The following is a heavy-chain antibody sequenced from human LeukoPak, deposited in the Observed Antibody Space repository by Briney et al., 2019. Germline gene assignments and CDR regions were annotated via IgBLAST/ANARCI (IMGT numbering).Heavy chain of an antibody. CDR1: GYSFTSYW. D-gene: IGHD3-9*01. CDR3: PKTAYDILTGYYTYYFDY. Sequence: GESLKISCKGSGYSFTSYWIGWVRQMPGKGLECMGIIYPGDSDTRYSPSFQGHVTISADKSISTAYLQWSSLKASDTVMFYKPKTAYDILTGYYTYYFDYWGQGTLVTVSS. J-gene: IGHJ4*02. V-gene: IGHV5-51*01. CDR2: IYPGDSDT.